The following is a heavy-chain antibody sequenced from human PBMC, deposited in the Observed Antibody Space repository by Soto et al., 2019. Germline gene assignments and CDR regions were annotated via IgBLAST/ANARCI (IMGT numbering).Heavy chain of an antibody. CDR3: ARGGLHLGEFSLGQFDS. Sequence: PSETLSLTCTVSGVSVTGGNFFWCWIRQPPGKTLEWLGCISNSETTNSNPSLKSRVTLSLDTSRNPFSLKLNSVTAADTAVYFCARGGLHLGEFSLGQFDSWGQGTLVTVSS. J-gene: IGHJ4*02. D-gene: IGHD3-16*02. V-gene: IGHV4-61*01. CDR2: ISNSETT. CDR1: GVSVTGGNFF.